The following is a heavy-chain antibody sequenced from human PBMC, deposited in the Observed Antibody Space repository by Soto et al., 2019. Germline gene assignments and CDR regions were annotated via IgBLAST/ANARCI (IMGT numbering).Heavy chain of an antibody. CDR2: ISGSGGST. J-gene: IGHJ4*02. D-gene: IGHD3-10*01. CDR1: GFTFSSYA. Sequence: EVQLLESGGGLVQPGGSLRLSCAASGFTFSSYAMSWVRQAPGKGLEWVSAISGSGGSTYYADSVKGRFTISRDNSKNTLYLEMNSLRAEDTAVYYCAKDSGPDPRAGEGSDYWGQGTLVTVSS. V-gene: IGHV3-23*01. CDR3: AKDSGPDPRAGEGSDY.